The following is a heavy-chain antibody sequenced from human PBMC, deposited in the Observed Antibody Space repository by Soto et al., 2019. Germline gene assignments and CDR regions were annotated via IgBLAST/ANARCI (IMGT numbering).Heavy chain of an antibody. CDR2: IDPKSGGT. V-gene: IGHV1-2*02. D-gene: IGHD5-12*01. J-gene: IGHJ4*02. CDR1: GPTFIAYY. Sequence: QLVQSGAEVKKLGASVKVSCKTSGPTFIAYYIHWVRQAPGQGLEWMGWIDPKSGGTTYEQKFLGRVTMTRDASINTAYMELNRLTSDDTAVYYCARVSVDVPEWGQGTLLTVSS. CDR3: ARVSVDVPE.